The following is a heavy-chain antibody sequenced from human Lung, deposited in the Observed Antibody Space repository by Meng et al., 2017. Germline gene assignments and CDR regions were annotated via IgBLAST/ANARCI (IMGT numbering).Heavy chain of an antibody. D-gene: IGHD2-21*01. CDR1: GYPFTAYY. V-gene: IGHV1-2*06. Sequence: ASVQVSCKPSGYPFTAYYIHWVRQAPGQGLEWMGHIIPNSGDTLYAPKFQGRVSMTADTSIGTAYVELSGLRSDDTAIYYCVRDENISLGKLFGDYWGQGTLVTVSS. CDR3: VRDENISLGKLFGDY. J-gene: IGHJ4*02. CDR2: IIPNSGDT.